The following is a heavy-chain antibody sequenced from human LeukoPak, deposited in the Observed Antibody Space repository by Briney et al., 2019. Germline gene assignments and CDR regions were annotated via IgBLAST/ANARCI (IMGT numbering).Heavy chain of an antibody. V-gene: IGHV3-49*04. Sequence: GGSLRLSCTASGFTFGDYAMSWVRQAPGKGLERVGFIRSKAYGGTTEYAASVKGRFTISRDDSKSIAYLQMNSLKTEDTAVYYCTRVLLWFGELLYHYYYGMDVWGQGTTVTVSS. CDR3: TRVLLWFGELLYHYYYGMDV. D-gene: IGHD3-10*01. CDR1: GFTFGDYA. CDR2: IRSKAYGGTT. J-gene: IGHJ6*02.